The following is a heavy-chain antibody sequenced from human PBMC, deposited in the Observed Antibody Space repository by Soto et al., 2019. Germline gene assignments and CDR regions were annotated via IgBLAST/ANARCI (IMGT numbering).Heavy chain of an antibody. V-gene: IGHV3-11*01. CDR2: ISSSCSGR. CDR3: ARAYSDAFDI. Sequence: GGSLRLSCAASGFTFSDYYMTWICQAPGKGLEWVSYISSSCSGRYYPDSVKGRFTISRDNAKKSLYLQMSSLRAEDTAVYYCARAYSDAFDIWGQGTLVTVSS. J-gene: IGHJ3*02. CDR1: GFTFSDYY. D-gene: IGHD2-15*01.